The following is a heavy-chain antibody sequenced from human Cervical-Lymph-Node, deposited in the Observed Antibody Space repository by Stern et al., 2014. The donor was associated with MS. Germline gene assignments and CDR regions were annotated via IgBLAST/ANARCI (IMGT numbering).Heavy chain of an antibody. CDR2: IRQDGNQQ. CDR1: GFTFSRHW. J-gene: IGHJ4*02. CDR3: TRIVGEYTYPGSADY. V-gene: IGHV3-7*03. Sequence: EVQLVESGGGLVQPGGSLRLSCAASGFTFSRHWMTWVRQAPGKGLEWVANIRQDGNQQHYVDSVKGRFTISRDNAKNSLYLQMNSLRAEDTAMYYCTRIVGEYTYPGSADYWGQGTLVTVSS. D-gene: IGHD3-10*01.